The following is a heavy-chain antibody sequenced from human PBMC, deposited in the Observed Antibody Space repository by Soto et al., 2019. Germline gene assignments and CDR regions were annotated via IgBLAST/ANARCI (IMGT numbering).Heavy chain of an antibody. CDR2: LFYSGST. CDR1: GGSIRSYY. V-gene: IGHV4-59*01. CDR3: ARDLGYGVDYYYNGMDV. D-gene: IGHD5-12*01. J-gene: IGHJ6*02. Sequence: QVKLQESGPGLVKPSETLSLTCTVSGGSIRSYYWNWIRQTPGKGLEWIGYLFYSGSTDYNPSLKSRVTISVDTSKNKFSLKLTSVTAADTAVYYCARDLGYGVDYYYNGMDVWGQGTTVTVSS.